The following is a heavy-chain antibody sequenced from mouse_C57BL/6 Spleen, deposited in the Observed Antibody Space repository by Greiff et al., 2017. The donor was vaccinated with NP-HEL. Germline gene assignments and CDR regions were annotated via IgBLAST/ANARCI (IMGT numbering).Heavy chain of an antibody. CDR3: ARWGPSMVAKGFAY. CDR1: GYTFTSYW. D-gene: IGHD2-2*01. Sequence: VKLQQPGAELVKPGASVKMSCKASGYTFTSYWITWVKQRPGQGLEWIGDIYPGSGSTNYNEKFKSKATLTVDTSSSTAYMQLSSLTSEDSAVYYCARWGPSMVAKGFAYWGQGTLVTVSA. CDR2: IYPGSGST. J-gene: IGHJ3*01. V-gene: IGHV1-55*01.